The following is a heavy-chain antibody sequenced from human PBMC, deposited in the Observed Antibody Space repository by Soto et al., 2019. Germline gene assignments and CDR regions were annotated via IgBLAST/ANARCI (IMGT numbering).Heavy chain of an antibody. CDR1: GGTFSSYA. CDR3: AGDPDSHYNDSHASSYP. V-gene: IGHV1-69*04. D-gene: IGHD3-22*01. J-gene: IGHJ5*02. CDR2: IIPIIGII. Sequence: SVKVSCKASGGTFSSYAITWVRQAPGQGLEWMGRIIPIIGIINYAQKFQGRVTITADKFTGTAYMELTRLRSDDTAVYYCAGDPDSHYNDSHASSYPWGQGTLVTVLL.